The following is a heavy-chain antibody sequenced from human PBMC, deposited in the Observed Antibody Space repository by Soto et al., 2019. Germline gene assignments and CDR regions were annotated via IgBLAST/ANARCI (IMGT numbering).Heavy chain of an antibody. D-gene: IGHD3-22*01. V-gene: IGHV4-31*03. Sequence: QVQLQESGPGLVEPSQTLSLTCTVSGGSISSSSYYWSWVRQHPGKGLEWIGYMHRSGGANYNASLRSRVRISIDTSKNQFSLQLNSVTAADTALYYCVTYNSAPNSPIFDYWGQGTLVTVSS. J-gene: IGHJ4*02. CDR2: MHRSGGA. CDR1: GGSISSSSYY. CDR3: VTYNSAPNSPIFDY.